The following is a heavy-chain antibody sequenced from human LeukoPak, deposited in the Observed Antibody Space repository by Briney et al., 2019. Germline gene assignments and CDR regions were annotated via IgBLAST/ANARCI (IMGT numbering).Heavy chain of an antibody. CDR3: ATVYYYDSSGYRRDFDY. Sequence: ASVKVSCKASGYTFTCYYMHWVRQAPGQGLEWMGWINPNSGGTNYAQKFQGRVTMTRDTSISTAYMELSRLRSDDTAVYYCATVYYYDSSGYRRDFDYWGQGTLVTVSS. CDR2: INPNSGGT. D-gene: IGHD3-22*01. CDR1: GYTFTCYY. J-gene: IGHJ4*02. V-gene: IGHV1-2*02.